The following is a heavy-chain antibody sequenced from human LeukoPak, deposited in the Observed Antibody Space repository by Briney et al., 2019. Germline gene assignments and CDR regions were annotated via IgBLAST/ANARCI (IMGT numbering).Heavy chain of an antibody. Sequence: SETLSLTCTVSSGSICIYYWSWIRQPPGGGLEWIGYIYYSGSTNYNPSLKSRVTISVDTSKNQFSLKLSSVTAADTAVYYCARVGGQNYYFYGMDVWGQGTTVTVSS. V-gene: IGHV4-59*01. D-gene: IGHD3-16*01. CDR3: ARVGGQNYYFYGMDV. J-gene: IGHJ6*02. CDR1: SGSICIYY. CDR2: IYYSGST.